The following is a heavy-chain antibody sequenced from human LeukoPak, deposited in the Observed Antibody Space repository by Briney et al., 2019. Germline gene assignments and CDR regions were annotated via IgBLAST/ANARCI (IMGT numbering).Heavy chain of an antibody. CDR2: IYTSGST. Sequence: PSETLSLTCTVSGGSISSYYWSWIRQPAGKGMEWIGRIYTSGSTNYNPSLKSRVTMSVATSKNQFSLKLSSVTAADTAVYYCARDVVVVAATSGPYYYYYMDVWGKGTTVTVSS. CDR1: GGSISSYY. CDR3: ARDVVVVAATSGPYYYYYMDV. D-gene: IGHD2-15*01. V-gene: IGHV4-4*07. J-gene: IGHJ6*03.